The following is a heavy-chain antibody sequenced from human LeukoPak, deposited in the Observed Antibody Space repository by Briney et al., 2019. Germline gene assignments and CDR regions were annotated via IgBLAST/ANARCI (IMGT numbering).Heavy chain of an antibody. CDR2: IYDSGKT. V-gene: IGHV4-59*12. CDR1: GGSISSYY. Sequence: SETLSLTCTVSGGSISSYYWGWIRQPPGKGLEWIGCIYDSGKTNYNPSLKSRVTISADTSKNQFSLKLSSVTAADTAVYYCARADWRRYYFDYWGQGTLVTVSS. CDR3: ARADWRRYYFDY. J-gene: IGHJ4*02. D-gene: IGHD3/OR15-3a*01.